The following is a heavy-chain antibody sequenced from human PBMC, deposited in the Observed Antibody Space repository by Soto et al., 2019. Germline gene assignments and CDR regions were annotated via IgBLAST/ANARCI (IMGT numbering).Heavy chain of an antibody. J-gene: IGHJ4*02. CDR2: ISYDGSNK. Sequence: QVQLVESGGGVVQPGRSLRLSCAASGFTFSSYAMHWVRQAPGKGLEWVAVISYDGSNKYYADSVKGRFTISRDNSKNTLYLQMNSLRAEDTAVYYCAGVLQGIVGATDYWGQGTLVTVSS. D-gene: IGHD1-26*01. CDR3: AGVLQGIVGATDY. CDR1: GFTFSSYA. V-gene: IGHV3-30-3*01.